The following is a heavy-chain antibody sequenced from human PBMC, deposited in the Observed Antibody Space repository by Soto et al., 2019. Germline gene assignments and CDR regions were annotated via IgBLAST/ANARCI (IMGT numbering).Heavy chain of an antibody. Sequence: SETLSLTCTVSGGSISRSSYSWGWIRRPPGKGLEWIGTIYYSGSTYYNPSLKNRVTISVDTSKNQFSLKLSSVTAADTAVYYCATRQGGSYNWFDPWGQGTLVTVSS. V-gene: IGHV4-39*01. CDR1: GGSISRSSYS. CDR3: ATRQGGSYNWFDP. J-gene: IGHJ5*02. D-gene: IGHD2-15*01. CDR2: IYYSGST.